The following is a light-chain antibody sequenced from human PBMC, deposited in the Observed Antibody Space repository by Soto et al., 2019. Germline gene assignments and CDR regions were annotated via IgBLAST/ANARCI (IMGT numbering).Light chain of an antibody. J-gene: IGKJ2*01. CDR1: QSIGNQ. V-gene: IGKV3-11*02. CDR3: HHRDDRPPMYS. Sequence: VSTQSPATLSSPPGARATLSCRASQSIGNQLTWYQQRPGRAPRLLMYDATHRATGVPARFSASGFGRDFSLTISSLEPEDFAVYYCHHRDDRPPMYSFGQGTKLEI. CDR2: DAT.